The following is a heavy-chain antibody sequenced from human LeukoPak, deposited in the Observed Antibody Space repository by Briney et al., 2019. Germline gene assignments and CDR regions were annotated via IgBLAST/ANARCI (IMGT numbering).Heavy chain of an antibody. CDR2: IYHGGTT. J-gene: IGHJ4*02. D-gene: IGHD4-11*01. V-gene: IGHV4-38-2*02. CDR1: GYSISRGYY. Sequence: PSETLSLTCTVSGYSISRGYYWGWIRQPPGKGLGWIGNIYHGGTTHCNPSPKSGVTISIDTSKNKFSLKLSSVTAADTSMYFCARLRDYSLFDYWGQGTPVTVSS. CDR3: ARLRDYSLFDY.